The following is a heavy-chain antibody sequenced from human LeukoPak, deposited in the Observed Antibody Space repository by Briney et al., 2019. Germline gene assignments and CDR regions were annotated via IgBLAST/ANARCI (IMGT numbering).Heavy chain of an antibody. J-gene: IGHJ4*02. D-gene: IGHD5-24*01. Sequence: SETLSLTCSVSGGSIRNGGYYWTWIRQHPGKGLEWIGYIYYTGTTYYNSSLKSRVTISVDTSKNQFSLRLSSVTAADTAVFYCARDRGGYGFFDYWGQGTLVTVFS. V-gene: IGHV4-31*03. CDR3: ARDRGGYGFFDY. CDR1: GGSIRNGGYY. CDR2: IYYTGTT.